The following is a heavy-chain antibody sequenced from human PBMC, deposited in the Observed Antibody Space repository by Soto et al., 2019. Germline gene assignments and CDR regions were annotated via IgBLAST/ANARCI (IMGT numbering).Heavy chain of an antibody. CDR1: GFTFSSYS. D-gene: IGHD6-19*01. V-gene: IGHV3-21*01. J-gene: IGHJ6*04. CDR2: ISSSSSYI. Sequence: EVQLVESGGGLVKPGGSLRLSCAASGFTFSSYSMNWVRQAPGKGLEWVSSISSSSSYIYYADSVKGRFTISRDNAKNSLYLHMNSLRAEDTAVYYCASLYSSGYYYYGMEVWGEGTTVTVSS. CDR3: ASLYSSGYYYYGMEV.